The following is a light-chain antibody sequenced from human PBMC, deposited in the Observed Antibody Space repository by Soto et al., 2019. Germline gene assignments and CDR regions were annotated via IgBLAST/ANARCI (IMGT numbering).Light chain of an antibody. CDR3: LQDHRFLT. CDR2: ATS. CDR1: HDIRND. V-gene: IGKV1-6*01. Sequence: AIQMTQSPASLSASVGERVTITCRASHDIRNDLAWYQQKAGKATTLLIYATSTLQSGVPSRFTGSGSGTDFTLSISSLQPADFATYYGLQDHRFLTFGPGTKVDFE. J-gene: IGKJ3*01.